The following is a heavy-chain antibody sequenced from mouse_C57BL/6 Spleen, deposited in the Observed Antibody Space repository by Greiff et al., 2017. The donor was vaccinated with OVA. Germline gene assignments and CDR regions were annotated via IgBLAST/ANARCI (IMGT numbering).Heavy chain of an antibody. J-gene: IGHJ2*01. D-gene: IGHD4-1*01. CDR3: ARKANWEYFDY. CDR2: INPNNGGT. Sequence: VQLQQSGPELVKPGASVKISCKASGYTFTDYYMNWVKQSHGKSLEWIGDINPNNGGTSYNQKFKGKATLTVDKSSSTAYMELRSLTSEDSAVYYCARKANWEYFDYWGQGTTLTVSS. V-gene: IGHV1-26*01. CDR1: GYTFTDYY.